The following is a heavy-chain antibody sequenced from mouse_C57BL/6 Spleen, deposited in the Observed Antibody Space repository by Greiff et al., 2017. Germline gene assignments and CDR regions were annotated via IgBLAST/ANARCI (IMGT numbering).Heavy chain of an antibody. CDR2: IYPGGGYT. Sequence: QVQLQQSGAELVRPGPSVKMSCKASGYTFTNYWIGWAKQRPGHGLEWIGDIYPGGGYTNYNEKFKGKATLTADKSSSTAYMQFSSLTSEDSAIYYCARKGDYAWFAYWGQGTLVTVSA. D-gene: IGHD2-4*01. J-gene: IGHJ3*01. CDR3: ARKGDYAWFAY. CDR1: GYTFTNYW. V-gene: IGHV1-63*01.